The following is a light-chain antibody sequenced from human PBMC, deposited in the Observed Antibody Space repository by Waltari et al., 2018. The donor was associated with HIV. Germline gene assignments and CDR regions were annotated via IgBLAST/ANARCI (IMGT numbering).Light chain of an antibody. V-gene: IGLV1-40*01. CDR1: ISNIGAGYD. CDR3: QSYDSSLSAV. J-gene: IGLJ2*01. CDR2: HNS. Sequence: QSVLTQPPSVSGAPGQRVAISCIGSISNIGAGYDVHWYQQIPGAAPKLHHYHNSDRPSGVSDRFSGSKSGTSASLAITGLQAEDEADYYCQSYDSSLSAVFGGGTKLTVL.